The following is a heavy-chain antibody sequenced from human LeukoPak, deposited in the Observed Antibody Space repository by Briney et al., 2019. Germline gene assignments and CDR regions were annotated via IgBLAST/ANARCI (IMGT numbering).Heavy chain of an antibody. CDR3: ARDYYGPIGFDP. D-gene: IGHD3-10*01. CDR1: GGSISSYY. J-gene: IGHJ5*02. Sequence: SETLSLTCTVSGGSISSYYWGWIRQPPGKELEWIGSIYYSGSTYYNPSLKSRVTISVDTSKNQFSLKLSSVTAADTAVYYCARDYYGPIGFDPWGQGTLVTVSS. CDR2: IYYSGST. V-gene: IGHV4-39*07.